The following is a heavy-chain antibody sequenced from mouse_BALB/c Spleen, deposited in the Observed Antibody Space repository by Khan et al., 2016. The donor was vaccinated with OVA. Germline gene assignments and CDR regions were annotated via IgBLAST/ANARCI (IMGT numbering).Heavy chain of an antibody. Sequence: QVQLKESGPGLVAPSQSLSITCTVSGFSLTSYGVHWVRQPPGKGLEWLVVIWSDGFTTYNSTLKSRLSISKDNSKSQVFLKMNSLQTDDTAMYYCARGIYYFGSRYMDYWGQVTSVTVSS. CDR3: ARGIYYFGSRYMDY. J-gene: IGHJ4*01. V-gene: IGHV2-6*02. CDR1: GFSLTSYG. D-gene: IGHD1-1*01. CDR2: IWSDGFT.